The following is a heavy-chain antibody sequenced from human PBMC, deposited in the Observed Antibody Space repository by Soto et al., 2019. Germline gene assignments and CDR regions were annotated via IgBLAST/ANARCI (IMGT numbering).Heavy chain of an antibody. D-gene: IGHD1-1*01. CDR1: GLTVSGKKY. V-gene: IGHV3-53*01. Sequence: DVQLVESGGGLIQPGGSLRLSCAAFGLTVSGKKYLAWVRQAPGKGLEWLSGLYDVDGTYYADSVKGRFTVSRDSSQSVVDLHMHRLRPDDTAVYYCASWQLQEHAYDIWGLGTAVTVSS. J-gene: IGHJ3*02. CDR2: LYDVDGT. CDR3: ASWQLQEHAYDI.